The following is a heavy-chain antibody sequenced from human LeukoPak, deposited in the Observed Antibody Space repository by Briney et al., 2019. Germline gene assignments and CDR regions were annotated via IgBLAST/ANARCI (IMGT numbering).Heavy chain of an antibody. D-gene: IGHD3-22*01. CDR3: ARAFYYYDSSGYRFGPFDY. Sequence: GASVKVSCKASGYTFTGYYMHWVRQAPGQGLEWMGWINPSGGSTSYAQKFQGRVTMTRDTSTSTVYMELSSLRSEDTAVYYCARAFYYYDSSGYRFGPFDYWGQGTLVTVSS. CDR1: GYTFTGYY. CDR2: INPSGGST. V-gene: IGHV1-46*01. J-gene: IGHJ4*02.